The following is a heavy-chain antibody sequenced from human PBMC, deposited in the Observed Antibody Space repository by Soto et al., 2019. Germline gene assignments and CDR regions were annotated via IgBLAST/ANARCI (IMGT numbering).Heavy chain of an antibody. V-gene: IGHV3-30-3*01. Sequence: GGSLRLSCAASGFTFSSYAMHWVRQAPGKGLEWVAVISYDGSNKYYADSVKGRFTISRDNSKNTLYLQMNSLRAEDTAVYYCARDRRANDWHYYYGMDVWGQGTTVTVSS. J-gene: IGHJ6*02. CDR1: GFTFSSYA. CDR3: ARDRRANDWHYYYGMDV. D-gene: IGHD1-1*01. CDR2: ISYDGSNK.